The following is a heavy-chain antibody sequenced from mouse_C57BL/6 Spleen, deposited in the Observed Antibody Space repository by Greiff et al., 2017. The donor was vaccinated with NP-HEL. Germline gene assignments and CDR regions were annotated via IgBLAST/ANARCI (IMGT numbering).Heavy chain of an antibody. CDR3: ARMVKGYYDV. CDR1: GYTFTDYN. Sequence: VQLQQSGPELVKPGASVKISCKASGYTFTDYNMDWVKQSHGKSLEWIGDINPNNGGTTYNQKFKGKATLTVDKSSSTAYMEILSLTSEDTAIYYCARMVKGYYDVWGTGTTVTVSS. D-gene: IGHD2-2*01. V-gene: IGHV1-18*01. J-gene: IGHJ1*03. CDR2: INPNNGGT.